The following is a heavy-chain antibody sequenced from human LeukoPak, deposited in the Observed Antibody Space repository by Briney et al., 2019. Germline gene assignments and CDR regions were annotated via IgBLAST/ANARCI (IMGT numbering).Heavy chain of an antibody. Sequence: SETLSLTCTVSGGSISSYYWSWIRQPAGKGLEWIGRIYTSGSTNYNPSLKSRVTMSVDTSKNQFSLKLSSVTAADTAVYYCARGQVVGATTFYYYYMDVWGQRDHGHRLL. V-gene: IGHV4-4*07. CDR2: IYTSGST. J-gene: IGHJ6*03. CDR1: GGSISSYY. CDR3: ARGQVVGATTFYYYYMDV. D-gene: IGHD1-26*01.